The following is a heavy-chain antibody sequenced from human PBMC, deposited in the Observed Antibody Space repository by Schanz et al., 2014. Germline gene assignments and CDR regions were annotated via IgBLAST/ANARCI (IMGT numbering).Heavy chain of an antibody. J-gene: IGHJ4*02. V-gene: IGHV1-46*03. CDR2: INPSGGGT. CDR1: GYTFISYG. Sequence: QVQLVQSGAEVRKPGASVKVSCKASGYTFISYGISWVRQAPGQGLEWMGIINPSGGGTSYALRFQDRVTVTRDTSRSTVYMELSSLRSEDTAVYYCARAPTAYCSDTSCLGTPFDYWGPGTLVTVSS. D-gene: IGHD2-2*01. CDR3: ARAPTAYCSDTSCLGTPFDY.